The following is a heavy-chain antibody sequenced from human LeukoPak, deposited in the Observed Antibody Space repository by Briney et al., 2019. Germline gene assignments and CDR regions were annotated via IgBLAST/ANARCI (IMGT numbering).Heavy chain of an antibody. CDR1: GFPFSSYS. CDR3: ARAGITGSSTAFDI. V-gene: IGHV3-21*01. J-gene: IGHJ3*02. CDR2: IGSSSSYI. Sequence: GGSLRLSCAASGFPFSSYSMNWVRQAPGKGLEWVSSIGSSSSYIYYADSVNGRFTISRDNAKNSLYLQMNSLRAEDSAVYYYARAGITGSSTAFDIWGQGTMVTVSS. D-gene: IGHD1-20*01.